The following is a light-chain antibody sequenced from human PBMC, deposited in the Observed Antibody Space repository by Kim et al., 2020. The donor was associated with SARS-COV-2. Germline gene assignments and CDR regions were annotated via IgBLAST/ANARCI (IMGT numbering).Light chain of an antibody. CDR1: NMGSKS. CDR2: YDS. J-gene: IGLJ2*01. V-gene: IGLV3-21*04. Sequence: GKTARITCGGNNMGSKSVQWYQQKPGQAPVLVIYYDSDRTSGIPERFSGSNSGNTATLTISRVEAGDEADYYCQVWDSSSDHVVFGGGTQLTVL. CDR3: QVWDSSSDHVV.